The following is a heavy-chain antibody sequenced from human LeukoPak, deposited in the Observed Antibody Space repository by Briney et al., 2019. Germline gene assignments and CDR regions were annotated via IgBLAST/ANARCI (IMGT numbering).Heavy chain of an antibody. CDR2: FSGSGGST. D-gene: IGHD2-15*01. Sequence: GGSLTLSCAASGFTFSSYAMSWVRQAPGKGLEWVSTFSGSGGSTYYADSVKGRFTISRDNSKNTLYLQMNSLRAEDTAVYYWAKEVVGAMHFDYGGQETLVIVAS. CDR1: GFTFSSYA. CDR3: AKEVVGAMHFDY. J-gene: IGHJ4*02. V-gene: IGHV3-23*01.